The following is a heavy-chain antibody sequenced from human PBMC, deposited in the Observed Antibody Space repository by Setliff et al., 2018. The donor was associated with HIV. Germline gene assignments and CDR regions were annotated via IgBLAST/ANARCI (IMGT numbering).Heavy chain of an antibody. V-gene: IGHV3-48*03. Sequence: HPGGSLRLSCAASGFTFSSYEMTWVRQAPGKGLEWVSYISSSGSTIYYADSVKGRFTISRDNAKNSLYLQMNSLRAEDTAVYYCARDDSNYRQHGMDVWGQGTTVTVSS. J-gene: IGHJ6*02. CDR1: GFTFSSYE. D-gene: IGHD4-4*01. CDR3: ARDDSNYRQHGMDV. CDR2: ISSSGSTI.